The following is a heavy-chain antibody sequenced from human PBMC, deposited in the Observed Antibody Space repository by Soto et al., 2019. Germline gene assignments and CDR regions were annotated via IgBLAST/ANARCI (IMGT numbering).Heavy chain of an antibody. J-gene: IGHJ5*02. Sequence: SETLSLTCTFSVGSISSNSFYCGWMRQTPWKGLEWIGSIYYNGFTYYNPSLKSRLTISVDTSKNQFSLKLSSVTAADTTVYYCARSYDFWSRHGHFEPLGQGILFIVSS. CDR1: VGSISSNSFY. CDR2: IYYNGFT. D-gene: IGHD3-3*01. V-gene: IGHV4-39*01. CDR3: ARSYDFWSRHGHFEP.